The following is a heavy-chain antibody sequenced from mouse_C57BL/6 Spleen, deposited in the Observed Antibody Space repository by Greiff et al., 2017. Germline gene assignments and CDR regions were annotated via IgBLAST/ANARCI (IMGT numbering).Heavy chain of an antibody. Sequence: QVQLMQSGPELVKPGASVKISCKASGYAFSSSWMNWVKQRPGKGLEWIGRIYPGDGDTNYNGKFKGKATLTADKSSSTAYMQLSSLTSEDSAVYFCASPYGNYVYFDVWGTGTTVTVSS. D-gene: IGHD2-1*01. V-gene: IGHV1-82*01. CDR2: IYPGDGDT. J-gene: IGHJ1*03. CDR3: ASPYGNYVYFDV. CDR1: GYAFSSSW.